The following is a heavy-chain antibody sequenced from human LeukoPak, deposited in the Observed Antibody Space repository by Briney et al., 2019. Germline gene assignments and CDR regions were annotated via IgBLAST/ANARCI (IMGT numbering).Heavy chain of an antibody. CDR1: GDSIYSSY. CDR3: AKITFDALDI. V-gene: IGHV4-59*01. CDR2: VYYDGST. Sequence: SETLSLTCTVSGDSIYSSYWSWLRQPPGKGLEWIAYVYYDGSTNYNPSLKSRVKLAVDTSKNQVSLNLSSVTAADTAVYYCAKITFDALDIWGQGTMVSVSS. J-gene: IGHJ3*02. D-gene: IGHD5-24*01.